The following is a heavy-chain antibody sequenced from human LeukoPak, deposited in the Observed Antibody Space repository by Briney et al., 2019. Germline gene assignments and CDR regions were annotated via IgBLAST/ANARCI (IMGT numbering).Heavy chain of an antibody. Sequence: PGGSLRLSCAASGFTFSSYEMNWVRQAPGKGLEWVSYISSSGSTIYYADSVKGRFTISRDNAKNSLYLQMNSLRAEDTAVYYCARDLGGQWLSYYYYYGMDVWGQGTTVTVSS. CDR2: ISSSGSTI. CDR3: ARDLGGQWLSYYYYYGMDV. CDR1: GFTFSSYE. J-gene: IGHJ6*02. D-gene: IGHD6-19*01. V-gene: IGHV3-48*03.